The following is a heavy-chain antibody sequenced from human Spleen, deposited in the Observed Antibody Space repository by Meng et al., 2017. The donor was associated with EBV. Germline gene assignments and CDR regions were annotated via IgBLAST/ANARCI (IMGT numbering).Heavy chain of an antibody. V-gene: IGHV1-3*05. CDR3: ATSLAYSSSSVLDY. D-gene: IGHD6-6*01. J-gene: IGHJ4*02. CDR1: EYTLTRDD. Sequence: QSVRAGAEEKNAEASVNVAGKAAEYTLTRDDMQLVRQDLRQRLEWMEWNNAGNRNKKNSQTFQGRVTITRDTSASTAYMELSSLISEDTAVYYCATSLAYSSSSVLDYWGQGTLVTVSS. CDR2: NNAGNRNK.